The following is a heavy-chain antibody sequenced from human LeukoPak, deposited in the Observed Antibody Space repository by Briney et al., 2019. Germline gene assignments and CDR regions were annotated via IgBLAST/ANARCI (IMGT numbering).Heavy chain of an antibody. CDR3: AKKITAPGPYFDS. CDR2: ISGSGGNT. D-gene: IGHD1-20*01. CDR1: GFTFSSYG. V-gene: IGHV3-23*01. Sequence: GGSLRLSCAASGFTFSSYGMHWVRQAPGKGLEWVSGISGSGGNTYHADSVKGRFSISRDNSKSTLYLQMNSLRAEDTAVYYCAKKITAPGPYFDSWGQGTLVTVSS. J-gene: IGHJ4*02.